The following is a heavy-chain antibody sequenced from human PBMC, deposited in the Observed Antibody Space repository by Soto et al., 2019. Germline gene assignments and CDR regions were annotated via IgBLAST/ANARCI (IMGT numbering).Heavy chain of an antibody. CDR1: GFTFRSFT. V-gene: IGHV3-21*01. CDR3: TRDASRDSSARGWFDP. D-gene: IGHD6-13*01. J-gene: IGHJ5*02. CDR2: ISSNSAYI. Sequence: GGSLRLSCAASGFTFRSFTMNWVRQAPGKGLEWVSTISSNSAYIYYTDALRGRFTIPRDNAKNSLHLQMNSLRAEDTAVYYCTRDASRDSSARGWFDPWGPGTLVTVSS.